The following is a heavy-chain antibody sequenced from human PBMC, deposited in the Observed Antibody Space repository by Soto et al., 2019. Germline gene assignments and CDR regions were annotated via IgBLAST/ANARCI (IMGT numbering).Heavy chain of an antibody. CDR1: GFTFSSYS. Sequence: EVQLVESGGGLVKPGGSLRLSCAASGFTFSSYSMNWVRQAPGKGLEWVSSISSSSSYIYYADSVKGRFTISRDNAKNSLYLQMNSLRAEDTAVYYCARAPHCSGGSCTFDYWGQGTLVTVSS. V-gene: IGHV3-21*01. D-gene: IGHD2-15*01. CDR2: ISSSSSYI. CDR3: ARAPHCSGGSCTFDY. J-gene: IGHJ4*02.